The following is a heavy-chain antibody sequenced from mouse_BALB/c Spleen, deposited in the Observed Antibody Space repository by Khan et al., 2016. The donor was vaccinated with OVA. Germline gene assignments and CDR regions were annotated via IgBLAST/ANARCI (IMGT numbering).Heavy chain of an antibody. CDR3: ASELGRYYAMDY. J-gene: IGHJ4*01. CDR2: ISNSGNT. V-gene: IGHV3-2*02. CDR1: GYSITSDYA. D-gene: IGHD4-1*01. Sequence: EVQLQESGPGLVKPSQSLSLTCTVTGYSITSDYAWNWIRQFPGNKLEWMGYISNSGNTNYNPSLKRRISITRDTSKNQFFLQLNSVTTEDTATYYCASELGRYYAMDYGGQGTSVTVSS.